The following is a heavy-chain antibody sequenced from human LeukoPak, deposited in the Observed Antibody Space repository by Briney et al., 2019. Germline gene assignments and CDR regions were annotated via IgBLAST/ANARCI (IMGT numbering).Heavy chain of an antibody. Sequence: GGSLRLSCAASGFSLSSYSMPWVRQAPGKGLEWVAVISYDGSNKYYADSVKGRFTISRDNSKNTLYLQMNSLRAEDTAVYYCAKDLEYSSSWYMGTDYYYYYGMDVWGQGTAVTVSS. D-gene: IGHD6-13*01. J-gene: IGHJ6*02. V-gene: IGHV3-30*18. CDR2: ISYDGSNK. CDR3: AKDLEYSSSWYMGTDYYYYYGMDV. CDR1: GFSLSSYS.